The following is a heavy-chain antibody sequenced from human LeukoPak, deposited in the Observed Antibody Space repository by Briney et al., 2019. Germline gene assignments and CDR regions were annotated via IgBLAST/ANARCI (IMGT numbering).Heavy chain of an antibody. Sequence: GASVKVSCKASGGTFSSYAISWVRQAPGQGLEWMGGSIPIFGTANYAQKFQGRVTITADESTSTAYMELSSLRSEDTAVYYCARDPRGYDSDAFDIWGQGTMVTVSS. CDR1: GGTFSSYA. J-gene: IGHJ3*02. CDR3: ARDPRGYDSDAFDI. V-gene: IGHV1-69*01. D-gene: IGHD3-16*01. CDR2: SIPIFGTA.